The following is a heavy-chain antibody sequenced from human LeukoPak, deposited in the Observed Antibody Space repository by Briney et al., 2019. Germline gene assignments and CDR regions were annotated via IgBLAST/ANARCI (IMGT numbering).Heavy chain of an antibody. Sequence: GGSLRLSCAASGFTFSNYWMSWVRQAPGKGLEWVANINQDGSEKYYVDSVKGRFTISRDNAKNTLYLQMNTLRVEDTAVYYCAKGGWGSVFGYWGQGTLVTVSS. V-gene: IGHV3-7*01. CDR3: AKGGWGSVFGY. J-gene: IGHJ4*01. D-gene: IGHD7-27*01. CDR2: INQDGSEK. CDR1: GFTFSNYW.